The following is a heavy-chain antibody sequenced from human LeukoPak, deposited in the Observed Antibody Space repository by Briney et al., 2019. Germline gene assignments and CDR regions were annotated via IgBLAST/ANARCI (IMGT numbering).Heavy chain of an antibody. D-gene: IGHD3-10*01. CDR2: INPNSGGT. Sequence: ASVKVSCKASGYTFTGYYIHWVRQAPGQGLEWMGRINPNSGGTNYAQKFQGRVTLTRDTSIRTAYMELSRLRSDDTAVYYCARAVIAMVRGVIRLVGYGPNYYYGMDVWGQGTTVTVSS. J-gene: IGHJ6*02. V-gene: IGHV1-2*06. CDR1: GYTFTGYY. CDR3: ARAVIAMVRGVIRLVGYGPNYYYGMDV.